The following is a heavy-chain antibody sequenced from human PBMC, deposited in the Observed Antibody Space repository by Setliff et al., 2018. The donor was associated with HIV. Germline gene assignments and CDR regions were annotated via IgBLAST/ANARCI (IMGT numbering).Heavy chain of an antibody. CDR1: GDSISRYS. CDR3: ARRALQDSTITSSNWFDS. CDR2: VYSNGET. J-gene: IGHJ5*01. Sequence: KASETLSLTCTVSGDSISRYSWNWIRQPPGKGLEWSGYVYSNGETYYNPSLKSRVTMSTDTSKNQFSLNLNSATAADTAVYFCARRALQDSTITSSNWFDSWGQGTLVTVSS. V-gene: IGHV4-4*09. D-gene: IGHD2-2*01.